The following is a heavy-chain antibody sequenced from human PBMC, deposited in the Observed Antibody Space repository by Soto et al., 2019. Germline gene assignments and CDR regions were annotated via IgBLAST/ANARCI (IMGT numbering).Heavy chain of an antibody. J-gene: IGHJ6*02. CDR3: ARGRGSGWNYYGMDV. D-gene: IGHD6-19*01. Sequence: SQTLSLTCAISGDSVSSYTAAWNCIRQSSSRGLEWLGRTYYRSKWYNDYAGSVKSRITINPDTSKNQVFLHLNSVSPDDAAVYFCARGRGSGWNYYGMDVWGQGTTVTVSS. CDR2: TYYRSKWYN. V-gene: IGHV6-1*01. CDR1: GDSVSSYTAA.